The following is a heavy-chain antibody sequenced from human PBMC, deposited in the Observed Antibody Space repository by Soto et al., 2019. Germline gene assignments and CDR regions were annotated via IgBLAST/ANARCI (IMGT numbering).Heavy chain of an antibody. D-gene: IGHD3-10*01. CDR2: ILYDGKKK. J-gene: IGHJ4*02. CDR3: AKFFRGVSYYFDY. Sequence: GGSLRLSCGSSGFTFXSYGMHLVRQAPGKGLEWVALILYDGKKKYYADSVKGRFTISRDNSKNTLYLQMNSLRAEDTAVYYCAKFFRGVSYYFDYWGQGTLVTVS. CDR1: GFTFXSYG. V-gene: IGHV3-30*18.